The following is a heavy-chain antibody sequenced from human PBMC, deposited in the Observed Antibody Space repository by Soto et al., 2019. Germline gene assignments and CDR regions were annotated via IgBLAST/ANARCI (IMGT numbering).Heavy chain of an antibody. CDR2: ISSHGGYT. CDR3: ARDDSGYDFWAAFDY. D-gene: IGHD5-12*01. Sequence: GGSLRLSCAASGFIFTTYTMNWVRQVPGKGLEWVSEISSHGGYTCYADSVKGRFTISRDNAKNSLYLQMNSLRAEDTAVYYCARDDSGYDFWAAFDYWGQGTLVTVSS. V-gene: IGHV3-21*01. CDR1: GFIFTTYT. J-gene: IGHJ4*02.